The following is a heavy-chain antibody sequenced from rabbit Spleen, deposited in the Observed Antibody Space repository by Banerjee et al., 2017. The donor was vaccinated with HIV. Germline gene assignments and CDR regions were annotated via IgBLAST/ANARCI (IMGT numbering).Heavy chain of an antibody. J-gene: IGHJ2*01. CDR3: ARNYVNAFDP. Sequence: QEQLEESGGDLVKPEGSPTLTCTASGFSFSSNYWICWVRQAPGKGLEWIACIYAGSSGSTYYASWAKGRFTISKTSSTTVTLKMTSLTAADTATYFCARNYVNAFDPWGPGTLVTVS. D-gene: IGHD1-1*01. CDR2: IYAGSSGST. CDR1: GFSFSSNYW. V-gene: IGHV1S45*01.